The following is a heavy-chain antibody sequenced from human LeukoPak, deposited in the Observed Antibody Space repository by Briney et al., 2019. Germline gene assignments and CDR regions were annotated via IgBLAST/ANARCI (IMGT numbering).Heavy chain of an antibody. CDR2: INGGGGST. Sequence: GGSLRLSCAASGFTFSSCVMSWVRQAPGKGLEWVSAINGGGGSTYYADSVKGRFTISRDNSKNTLYLQMNSLRAEDTAVYYCAKNYESGRGVPYGMDVWGQGTTVTVSS. V-gene: IGHV3-23*01. J-gene: IGHJ6*02. D-gene: IGHD3-10*01. CDR1: GFTFSSCV. CDR3: AKNYESGRGVPYGMDV.